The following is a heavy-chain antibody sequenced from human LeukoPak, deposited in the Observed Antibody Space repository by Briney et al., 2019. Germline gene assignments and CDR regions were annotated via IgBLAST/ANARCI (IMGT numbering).Heavy chain of an antibody. CDR2: INWNGGST. CDR1: GFTFDDYG. J-gene: IGHJ4*02. Sequence: GGSPRLSCAASGFTFDDYGMSWVRQAPGKGLEWVSGINWNGGSTGYADSVKGRFTISRDNAKNSLYLQMNSLRAEDTALYYCARDPLVTYYSDSSGYYYSDYWGQGTLVTVSS. D-gene: IGHD3-22*01. V-gene: IGHV3-20*04. CDR3: ARDPLVTYYSDSSGYYYSDY.